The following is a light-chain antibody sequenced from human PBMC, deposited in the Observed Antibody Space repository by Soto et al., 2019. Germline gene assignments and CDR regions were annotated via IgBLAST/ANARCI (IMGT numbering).Light chain of an antibody. CDR1: SSNIGNHA. V-gene: IGLV1-36*01. CDR3: AAWDDSLNGYV. CDR2: YDD. Sequence: QSVLTQPPSVSEAPRQRVSISCSGSSSNIGNHAVNWYQQFPGKAPKLLIYYDDLLPSGVSDRFSGSKSGASASLAISGLQSEDEADYYCAAWDDSLNGYVFGTGTKLTVL. J-gene: IGLJ1*01.